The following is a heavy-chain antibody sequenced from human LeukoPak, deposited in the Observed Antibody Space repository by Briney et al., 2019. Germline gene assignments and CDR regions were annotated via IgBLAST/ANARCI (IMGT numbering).Heavy chain of an antibody. V-gene: IGHV3-48*01. CDR1: GFTFSSYS. J-gene: IGHJ4*02. D-gene: IGHD1-26*01. Sequence: PGGSLRLSCAASGFTFSSYSMNWVRQAPGKGLEWVSYISSSSSTIYYADSVKGRFTISRDNAKNSLYLQMNSLRAEDTAVYYCARVDFELLPDYWGQGTLVTVSS. CDR3: ARVDFELLPDY. CDR2: ISSSSSTI.